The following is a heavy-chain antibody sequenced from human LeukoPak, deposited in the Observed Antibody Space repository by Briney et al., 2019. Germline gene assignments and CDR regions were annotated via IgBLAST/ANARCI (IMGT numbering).Heavy chain of an antibody. CDR1: GYSISSAYY. D-gene: IGHD3-10*01. CDR3: ATGGGEWYYYGSGTPEWVY. V-gene: IGHV4-38-2*02. Sequence: SETLSLTCTVSGYSISSAYYWGWIRQPPGKGLEWIGSIYHSGSTYYNPSLKSRVTISVDTSKNQFSLKLSSVTAADTAVYYCATGGGEWYYYGSGTPEWVYWGQGTLVTVSS. J-gene: IGHJ4*02. CDR2: IYHSGST.